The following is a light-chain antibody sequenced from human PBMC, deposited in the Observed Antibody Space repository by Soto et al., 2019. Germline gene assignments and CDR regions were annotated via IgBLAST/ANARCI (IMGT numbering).Light chain of an antibody. J-gene: IGKJ5*01. CDR3: HQRNK. CDR2: DTS. V-gene: IGKV3-11*01. Sequence: EVVLTQSPATLSLAPGERATLSCRASQFLSSYLAWYQQKPGQPPRLLIYDTSNRATGIPARFSGSRSGTDFTLTISGLEPEDFGVYFCHQRNKFGQGTRLENK. CDR1: QFLSSY.